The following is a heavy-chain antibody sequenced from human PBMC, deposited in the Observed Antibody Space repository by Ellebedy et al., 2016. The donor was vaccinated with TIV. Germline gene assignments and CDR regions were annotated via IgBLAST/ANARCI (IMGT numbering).Heavy chain of an antibody. CDR2: IDPKGGRI. V-gene: IGHV1-46*01. J-gene: IGHJ4*02. Sequence: AASVKVSCKASGYTFTIYGINWVRQAPGQGLEWMGIIDPKGGRIDYAQKFKARVIMSRDKSTNTVYMELSSLRSEDTAIYYCARADEGDPLDYWGQGTLVTVAS. CDR1: GYTFTIYG. CDR3: ARADEGDPLDY. D-gene: IGHD3-10*01.